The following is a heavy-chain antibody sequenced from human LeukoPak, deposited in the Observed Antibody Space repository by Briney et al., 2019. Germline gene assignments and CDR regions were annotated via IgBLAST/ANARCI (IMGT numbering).Heavy chain of an antibody. Sequence: PGGSLRLSCAASGFTFSSYAMSWVRQAPGKGLEWVSAISGGGGSTYYADSVKGRFTISRDNSKNTLYLQMNSLRAEDTAVYYCAKTPTRGTLRLFFKYWGQGTLVTVSS. V-gene: IGHV3-23*01. CDR1: GFTFSSYA. CDR3: AKTPTRGTLRLFFKY. D-gene: IGHD5/OR15-5a*01. CDR2: ISGGGGST. J-gene: IGHJ4*02.